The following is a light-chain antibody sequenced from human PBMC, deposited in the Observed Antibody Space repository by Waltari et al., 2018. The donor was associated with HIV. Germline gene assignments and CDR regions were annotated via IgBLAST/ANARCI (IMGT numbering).Light chain of an antibody. J-gene: IGKJ1*01. CDR3: QHYRSSFRT. CDR2: GAS. V-gene: IGKV1-5*03. CDR1: ESISTF. Sequence: DIQLTQSPSLLSVSVGYRVTITCRASESISTFLVWYQQKPGKAPRLLIFGASSLQNGVPSRFIGSGSGTDFTLTISSLQPDDFATYYCQHYRSSFRTFGQGTRVEMK.